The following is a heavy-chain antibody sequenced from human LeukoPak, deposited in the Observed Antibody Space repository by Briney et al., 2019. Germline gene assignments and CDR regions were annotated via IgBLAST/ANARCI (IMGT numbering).Heavy chain of an antibody. D-gene: IGHD6-13*01. J-gene: IGHJ4*02. CDR1: GYTFTSYG. CDR2: ISAYNGNT. CDR3: ARGGALAAAGILDY. Sequence: ASVKVSCKASGYTFTSYGISWVLQSPGQGLEWMGWISAYNGNTNYAQKLQGRVTMTTDTSTSTAYMELRSLRSDDTAVYYCARGGALAAAGILDYWGQGTLVTVSS. V-gene: IGHV1-18*01.